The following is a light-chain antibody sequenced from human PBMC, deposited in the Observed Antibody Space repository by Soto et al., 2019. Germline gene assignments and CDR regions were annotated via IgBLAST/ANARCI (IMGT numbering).Light chain of an antibody. J-gene: IGKJ1*01. V-gene: IGKV3-20*01. CDR2: IAS. Sequence: LSLFPGERATLSCRATQSVNSDYLAWYQQKPGQAPRLLIYIASRRATGIPDRFSGSGSGTDFTLTISRLEPEDFAVYYCQQYGTSPWTFGQGTKVEIK. CDR3: QQYGTSPWT. CDR1: QSVNSDY.